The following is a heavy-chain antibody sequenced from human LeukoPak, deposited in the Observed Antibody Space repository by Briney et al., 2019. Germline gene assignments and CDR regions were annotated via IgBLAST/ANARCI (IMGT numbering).Heavy chain of an antibody. Sequence: ASVKVSCKASGYTFTSYGISWVRQAPGQGLEWMGGIIPIFGTANYAQKFQGRVTITADESTSTAYMELSSLRSEDTAVYYCARAPYGSGSYYKLDYWGQGTLVTVSS. CDR1: GYTFTSYG. V-gene: IGHV1-69*13. D-gene: IGHD3-10*01. CDR2: IIPIFGTA. CDR3: ARAPYGSGSYYKLDY. J-gene: IGHJ4*02.